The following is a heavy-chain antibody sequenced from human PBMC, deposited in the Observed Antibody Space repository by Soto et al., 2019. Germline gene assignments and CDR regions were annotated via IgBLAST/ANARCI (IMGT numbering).Heavy chain of an antibody. Sequence: GGSLRLSCAASGFTFSSYVMSWVRQAPGKGLEWVAVISYDGSNKYYADSVKGRFTISRDNSKNTLYLQMNSLRAEDTAVYYCARDGGYSYGLTNYYYYGMDVWGQGTTVTVSS. CDR2: ISYDGSNK. J-gene: IGHJ6*02. V-gene: IGHV3-30-3*01. CDR1: GFTFSSYV. CDR3: ARDGGYSYGLTNYYYYGMDV. D-gene: IGHD5-18*01.